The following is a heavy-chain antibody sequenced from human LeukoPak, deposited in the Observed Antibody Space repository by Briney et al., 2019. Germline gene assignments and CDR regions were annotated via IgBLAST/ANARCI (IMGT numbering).Heavy chain of an antibody. D-gene: IGHD3-22*01. V-gene: IGHV4-30-4*01. Sequence: KASETVSLTCTVSGGSIRSGDYYERWIRHPPGKGLEWIAYLYYSGSTYYNPSLKSRVTMSADTSKTQLSLTLSSVTAADTAVYYCARPYYYDSRIDPWGQGILVPLSS. CDR3: ARPYYYDSRIDP. CDR1: GGSIRSGDYY. CDR2: LYYSGST. J-gene: IGHJ5*02.